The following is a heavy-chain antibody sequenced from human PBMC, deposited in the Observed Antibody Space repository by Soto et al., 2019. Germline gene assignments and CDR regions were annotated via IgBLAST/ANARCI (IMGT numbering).Heavy chain of an antibody. Sequence: QVQLVQSGAEVRQTGSSVKVSCRAYGVTFTTHAFSWVRQAPGQGPEWMGGITPIFGTTKYAPKFQSRVTITADESTSTVYMELRSLRSDDTAVYYCARDQYRHGSGTYYVTGWDHWGQGTLVTVSS. J-gene: IGHJ4*02. CDR2: ITPIFGTT. V-gene: IGHV1-69*01. D-gene: IGHD3-10*01. CDR3: ARDQYRHGSGTYYVTGWDH. CDR1: GVTFTTHA.